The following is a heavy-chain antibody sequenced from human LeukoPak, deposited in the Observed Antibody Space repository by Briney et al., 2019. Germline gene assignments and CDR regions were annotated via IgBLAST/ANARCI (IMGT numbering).Heavy chain of an antibody. CDR3: AGGSYYDSSGYYDEPGVYFDY. CDR2: IIPIFGTA. CDR1: GGTFSSYA. J-gene: IGHJ4*02. V-gene: IGHV1-69*05. D-gene: IGHD3-22*01. Sequence: SVKVSCKASGGTFSSYAISWVRQAHGQGLEWMGRIIPIFGTANYAQKFQGRVTITTDESTSTAYMGLSSLRSEDTAVYYCAGGSYYDSSGYYDEPGVYFDYWGQGTLVTVSS.